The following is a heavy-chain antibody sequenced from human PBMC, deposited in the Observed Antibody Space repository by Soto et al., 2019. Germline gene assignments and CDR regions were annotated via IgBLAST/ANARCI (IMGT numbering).Heavy chain of an antibody. D-gene: IGHD3-3*02. CDR2: IYAGGST. Sequence: PVGSLRLSCAASEFAVSSNHVTWVRQAPGKGLECVSLIYAGGSTYYADSVRGRFTISRDNSENTVYLQMDSLRADDTAVYFCARHFSRAFDYWGRGTLVTVSS. CDR3: ARHFSRAFDY. CDR1: EFAVSSNH. J-gene: IGHJ4*02. V-gene: IGHV3-53*01.